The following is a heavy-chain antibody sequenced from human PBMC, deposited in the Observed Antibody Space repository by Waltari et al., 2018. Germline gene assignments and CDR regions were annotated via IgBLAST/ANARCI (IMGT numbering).Heavy chain of an antibody. J-gene: IGHJ4*02. V-gene: IGHV1-69*01. CDR1: GGTFSSYA. Sequence: QVQLVQSGAEVKKPGSSVKVSCKASGGTFSSYAISWVRQAPGQGLEWMGGVIPIFGTANYAQQFQGRVTITADESTSTAYMELSSLRSEDTAVYYCARTPLYGGFPKGVDYWGQGTLVTVSS. CDR3: ARTPLYGGFPKGVDY. D-gene: IGHD2-2*02. CDR2: VIPIFGTA.